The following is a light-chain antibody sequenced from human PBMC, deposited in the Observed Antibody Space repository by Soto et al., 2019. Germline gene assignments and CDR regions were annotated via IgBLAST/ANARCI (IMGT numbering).Light chain of an antibody. V-gene: IGLV2-14*01. CDR3: SSYTSSSTLV. CDR2: DVS. CDR1: SSDVGGYNS. Sequence: QSALTQPASVSGSPGQSITISCTGTSSDVGGYNSVSWYQQSPGKTPKLMIYDVSNRPSGVSNRFSGSKSGNTASLIISGLQAEDEADYYCSSYTSSSTLVFGGGTKLTVL. J-gene: IGLJ2*01.